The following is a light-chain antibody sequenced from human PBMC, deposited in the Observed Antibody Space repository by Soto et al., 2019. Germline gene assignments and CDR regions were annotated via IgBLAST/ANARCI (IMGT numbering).Light chain of an antibody. J-gene: IGKJ5*01. CDR3: QQRHNWPIT. CDR2: DTS. V-gene: IGKV3-11*01. Sequence: EIVLTQSPCTLSLSPGERATLSCRASQSVSSNLAWYQQKPGQPPRLLIYDTSNRATGIPARFSGSGSGTDFTLTISGLEPADLGVYYCQQRHNWPITFGQGTRLEIK. CDR1: QSVSSN.